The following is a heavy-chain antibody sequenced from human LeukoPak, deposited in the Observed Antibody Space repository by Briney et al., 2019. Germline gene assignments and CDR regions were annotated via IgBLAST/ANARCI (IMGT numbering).Heavy chain of an antibody. D-gene: IGHD6-13*01. Sequence: GASVKVSCKASGYTFTGYYMHWVRQAPGQGLEWMGWINPNSGGTNYAQKLQGRVTMSTDTSTSTAYMELRSLRSDDTAVYYCARAVAAAGTFGYWGQGTLVTVSS. CDR1: GYTFTGYY. CDR3: ARAVAAAGTFGY. CDR2: INPNSGGT. J-gene: IGHJ4*02. V-gene: IGHV1-2*02.